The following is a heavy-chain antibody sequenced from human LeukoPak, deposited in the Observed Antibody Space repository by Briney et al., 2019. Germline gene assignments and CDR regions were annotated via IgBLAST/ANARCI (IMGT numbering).Heavy chain of an antibody. D-gene: IGHD3-22*01. CDR2: INQSGTT. J-gene: IGHJ4*02. CDR1: GGSFSDYY. CDR3: ARDYDSSAYYPFY. V-gene: IGHV4-34*01. Sequence: SETLSLTCAVYGGSFSDYYWSWIRQSPGRRLEWSGEINQSGTTDYKPPLKSRVIISIDTSKTQFSLKLSSVTAADTAVYYCARDYDSSAYYPFYWGQGTPVTVYS.